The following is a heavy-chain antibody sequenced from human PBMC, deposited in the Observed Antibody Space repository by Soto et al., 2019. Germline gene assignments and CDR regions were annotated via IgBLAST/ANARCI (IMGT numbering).Heavy chain of an antibody. CDR1: GFTFSTYS. CDR2: ISYDGMNK. CDR3: ARDPDTSGSYRYYFDN. V-gene: IGHV3-30*14. J-gene: IGHJ4*02. D-gene: IGHD1-26*01. Sequence: QVQLVEAGGGVVQPGGSLRLSCVASGFTFSTYSIHWVRQAPGRGLEWLTIISYDGMNKYYADSVKVRITISRDNSRNTVFLQMNSLRTEDTAVYYCARDPDTSGSYRYYFDNWGQGTLVTVSS.